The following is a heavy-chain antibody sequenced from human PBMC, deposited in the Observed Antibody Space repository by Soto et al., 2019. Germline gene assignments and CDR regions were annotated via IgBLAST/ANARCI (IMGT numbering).Heavy chain of an antibody. V-gene: IGHV3-23*01. Sequence: VQLLESGGGLVQPGGSLRLSCAASGFTFNSYAMSWVRQAPGKGLEWVSAISGSGGSTYYADSVKGRFTISRDNSKNTLYLQMNSLRAEDTAVYYCAKVLAGSNYYYMDVWGKGTTVTVSS. CDR3: AKVLAGSNYYYMDV. D-gene: IGHD6-19*01. CDR2: ISGSGGST. J-gene: IGHJ6*03. CDR1: GFTFNSYA.